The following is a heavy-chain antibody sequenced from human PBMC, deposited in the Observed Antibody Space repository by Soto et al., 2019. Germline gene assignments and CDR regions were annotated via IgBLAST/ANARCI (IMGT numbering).Heavy chain of an antibody. CDR3: ARGYYSNPYYYYYGMDV. J-gene: IGHJ6*02. Sequence: SVKVPCKASGGTFSSYAISWVRQAPGQGLEWMGGIIPIFGTANYAQKFQGRVTITADESTSTAYMELSSLRSEDTAVYYCARGYYSNPYYYYYGMDVWGQGTTVTVSS. D-gene: IGHD4-4*01. CDR2: IIPIFGTA. V-gene: IGHV1-69*13. CDR1: GGTFSSYA.